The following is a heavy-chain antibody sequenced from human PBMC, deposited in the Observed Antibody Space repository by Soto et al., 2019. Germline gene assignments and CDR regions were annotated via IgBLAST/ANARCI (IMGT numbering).Heavy chain of an antibody. V-gene: IGHV1-46*01. J-gene: IGHJ4*02. CDR3: ARNRDSGLDY. D-gene: IGHD3-10*01. Sequence: QVQLVQSGAEVKKPGASVKVSCKASGYTFSSFYIHWVRQAPGQGFEWMGLINPSGGSTSYAQKLQXXFXMXXDTSTSTVYMELKSLISEDTAVYYCARNRDSGLDYWGQGTVVTVSP. CDR2: INPSGGST. CDR1: GYTFSSFY.